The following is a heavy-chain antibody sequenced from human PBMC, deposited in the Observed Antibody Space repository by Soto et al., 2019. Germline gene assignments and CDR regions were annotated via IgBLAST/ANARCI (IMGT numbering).Heavy chain of an antibody. CDR2: IDPSDSYT. Sequence: PGESLKISCKGSGYSFTNYWINWVRQMPGKGLEWMGRIDPSDSYTNYSPSFQGHVTISTDKSISTAYLQWSSLKASDTAMYYCERGNYYDMDVWGQGTTXTVS. J-gene: IGHJ6*02. CDR1: GYSFTNYW. CDR3: ERGNYYDMDV. V-gene: IGHV5-10-1*01.